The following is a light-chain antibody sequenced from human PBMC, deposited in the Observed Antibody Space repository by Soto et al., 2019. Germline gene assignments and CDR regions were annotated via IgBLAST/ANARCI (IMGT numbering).Light chain of an antibody. CDR1: SSDVGGYDY. CDR2: DVY. CDR3: SSEAASHTLV. J-gene: IGLJ3*02. Sequence: QSALTQPRSVSGSPGQSLTISCTGSSSDVGGYDYVSWYQHHPVKDPKLIIYDVYKRPSGVPGRFSGSKSGNTASLTISGLQAEDEADYRCSSEAASHTLVFGGGTKVTVL. V-gene: IGLV2-11*01.